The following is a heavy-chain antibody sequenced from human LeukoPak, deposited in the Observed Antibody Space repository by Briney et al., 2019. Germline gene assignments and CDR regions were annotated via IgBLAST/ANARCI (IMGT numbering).Heavy chain of an antibody. CDR1: GGSLSSGSYY. V-gene: IGHV4-61*01. CDR3: ARASALRHFDY. Sequence: SETLSLTCTVSGGSLSSGSYYWSWLRQPPGKGLDWIGYIYYSGSTNYNPSLKSRVTISVDTSKNQFSLKLSSVTAADTAVYYCARASALRHFDYWGQGTLVTVSS. D-gene: IGHD4-17*01. CDR2: IYYSGST. J-gene: IGHJ4*02.